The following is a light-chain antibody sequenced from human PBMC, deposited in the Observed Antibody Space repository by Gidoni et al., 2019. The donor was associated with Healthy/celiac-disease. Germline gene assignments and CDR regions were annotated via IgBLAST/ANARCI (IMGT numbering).Light chain of an antibody. CDR2: GAS. V-gene: IGKV3-15*01. CDR1: QSVSSN. Sequence: EIVLTQSPATLSVSPGERATLSCRASQSVSSNLDWYQQKPGQAPRLLIDGASTRATGIPARFSGSGSGTEFTLTISSLQSEDFAVYYCQQYNNWTPLTFGQGTKLEIK. CDR3: QQYNNWTPLT. J-gene: IGKJ2*01.